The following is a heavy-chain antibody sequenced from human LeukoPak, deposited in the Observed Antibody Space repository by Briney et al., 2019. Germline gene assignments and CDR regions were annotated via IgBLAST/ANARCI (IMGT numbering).Heavy chain of an antibody. J-gene: IGHJ4*02. V-gene: IGHV4-59*01. CDR3: ARVLLWFGEIFDY. D-gene: IGHD3-10*01. CDR2: IYYSGST. Sequence: SETLSLTCTVSGGSISSYYWSWIRQPPGKGLEWIGYIYYSGSTNYNPSLKSRVTISVDTSKNQFSLKLSSVTAADTAVYYCARVLLWFGEIFDYWGQGTLVTVSS. CDR1: GGSISSYY.